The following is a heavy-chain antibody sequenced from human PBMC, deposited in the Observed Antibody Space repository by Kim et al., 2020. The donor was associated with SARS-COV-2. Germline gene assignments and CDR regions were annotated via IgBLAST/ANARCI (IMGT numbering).Heavy chain of an antibody. V-gene: IGHV1-2*02. CDR1: RYIFTDYY. Sequence: ASVKVSCKASRYIFTDYYMHCVRQAPGQGLEWVGWINPKSGGTNYAQKFQGRVTMTRDTSNSTVYMELSSLRSDDTAVFYCARSYYYGSGSYYSSPDVWGQGTTVTVSS. J-gene: IGHJ6*02. CDR2: INPKSGGT. D-gene: IGHD3-10*01. CDR3: ARSYYYGSGSYYSSPDV.